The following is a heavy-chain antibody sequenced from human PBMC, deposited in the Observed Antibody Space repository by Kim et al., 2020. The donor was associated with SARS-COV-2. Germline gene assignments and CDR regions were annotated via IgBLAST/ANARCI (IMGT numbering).Heavy chain of an antibody. V-gene: IGHV3-11*05. CDR2: ISSSSSYT. Sequence: GGSLRLSCAASGFTFSDYYMSWIRQAPGKGLEWVSYISSSSSYTNYADSVKGRFTISRDNAKNSLYLQMNSLRAEDTAVYYCARVGVVVTATPDYWGQGTLVTVSS. CDR3: ARVGVVVTATPDY. J-gene: IGHJ4*02. D-gene: IGHD2-21*02. CDR1: GFTFSDYY.